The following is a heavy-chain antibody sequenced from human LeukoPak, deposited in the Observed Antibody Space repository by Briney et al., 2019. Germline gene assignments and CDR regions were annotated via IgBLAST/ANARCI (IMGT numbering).Heavy chain of an antibody. D-gene: IGHD3-16*01. CDR1: GGSISSSSYY. V-gene: IGHV4-39*07. J-gene: IGHJ4*02. Sequence: SETLSLTCTVSGGSISSSSYYWGWIRQPPGKGLEWIGSIYYSGSTYYNPSLKSRVTISVDTSKNQFSLKLSSVTAADTAVYYCAGDHGPIMRWGQGTLVTVSS. CDR3: AGDHGPIMR. CDR2: IYYSGST.